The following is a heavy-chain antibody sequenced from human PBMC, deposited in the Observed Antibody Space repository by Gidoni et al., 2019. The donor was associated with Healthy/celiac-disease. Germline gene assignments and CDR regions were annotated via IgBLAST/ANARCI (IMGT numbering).Heavy chain of an antibody. Sequence: QVQLQESGPGLVKPSETLSLTCAVSGYSISSGYYWGWIRQPPGKGLEWIGSIYHSGSTYYNPSLKSRVTISVDTSKNQFSLKLSSVTAADTAVYYCARTRRFWDIVVVVAATGAFDIWGQGTMVTVSS. J-gene: IGHJ3*02. D-gene: IGHD2-15*01. CDR3: ARTRRFWDIVVVVAATGAFDI. CDR2: IYHSGST. CDR1: GYSISSGYY. V-gene: IGHV4-38-2*01.